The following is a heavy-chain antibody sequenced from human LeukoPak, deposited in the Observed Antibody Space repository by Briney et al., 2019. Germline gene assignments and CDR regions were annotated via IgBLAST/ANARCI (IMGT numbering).Heavy chain of an antibody. V-gene: IGHV3-48*01. J-gene: IGHJ1*01. CDR2: ISYSSSAI. D-gene: IGHD3-22*01. CDR1: GFTFSTYS. Sequence: QTGGSLRLSCAASGFTFSTYSMNWVRQAPGKGLEWVSSISYSSSAIYYADSVKGRFTISRDNSKNTLYLQMDSLRAEDTAIYYCARERSTYYYDTSGYYFQHWGQGTLVTVSS. CDR3: ARERSTYYYDTSGYYFQH.